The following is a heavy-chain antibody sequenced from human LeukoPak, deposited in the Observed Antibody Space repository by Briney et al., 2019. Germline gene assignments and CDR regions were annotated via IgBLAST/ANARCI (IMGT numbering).Heavy chain of an antibody. CDR1: GFTFSSYA. V-gene: IGHV3-23*01. CDR3: AKGSSFGELGDYFDY. Sequence: GGSLRLSCAASGFTFSSYAMSWVRQAPGKGLEWVSAISGSGGSTYYADSVKGRFTISRDNSKNTLYLQMNSLRAEDTAAYYCAKGSSFGELGDYFDYWGQGTLVTVSS. CDR2: ISGSGGST. J-gene: IGHJ4*02. D-gene: IGHD3-10*01.